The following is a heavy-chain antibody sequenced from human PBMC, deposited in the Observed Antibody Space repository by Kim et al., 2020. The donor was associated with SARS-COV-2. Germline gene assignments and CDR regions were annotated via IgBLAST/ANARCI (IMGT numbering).Heavy chain of an antibody. Sequence: TNYAQKFQGRVTMTRDTSIRTAYMELSRLRSDDTAVYYCARERVLHPFDPWGQGTLVTVSS. CDR2: T. J-gene: IGHJ5*02. D-gene: IGHD3-10*01. CDR3: ARERVLHPFDP. V-gene: IGHV1-2*02.